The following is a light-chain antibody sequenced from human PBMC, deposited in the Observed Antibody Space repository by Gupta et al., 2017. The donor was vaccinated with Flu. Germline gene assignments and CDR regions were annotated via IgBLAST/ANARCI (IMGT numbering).Light chain of an antibody. CDR1: QSISSC. Sequence: DIQMTQSPSSLSASVGDRVTITCRASQSISSCLNWYQQKPGKAPKLLIYAASSLQSGVPSRFSGSGSGTDFTLTISRLQPEDFATYYCQQSDSTPVSFGQGTKLEIK. CDR2: AAS. CDR3: QQSDSTPVS. V-gene: IGKV1-39*01. J-gene: IGKJ2*03.